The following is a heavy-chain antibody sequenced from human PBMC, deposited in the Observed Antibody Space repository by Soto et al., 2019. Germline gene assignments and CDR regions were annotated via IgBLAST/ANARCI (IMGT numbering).Heavy chain of an antibody. V-gene: IGHV3-21*01. D-gene: IGHD3-10*01. CDR3: AILVLWFGEPPYYYYGMDV. CDR2: ISSSSSYI. CDR1: GFTFSSYS. Sequence: GGSLRLSCAASGFTFSSYSMNWVRQAPGKGLEWVSSISSSSSYIYYADSVKGRFTISRDNAKNSLYLQMNSLRAEDTAVYYCAILVLWFGEPPYYYYGMDVWGQGTTVTVSS. J-gene: IGHJ6*02.